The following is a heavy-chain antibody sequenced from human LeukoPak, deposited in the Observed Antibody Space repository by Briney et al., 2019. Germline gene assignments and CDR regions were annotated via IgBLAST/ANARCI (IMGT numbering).Heavy chain of an antibody. CDR3: ARGMVSLGAFDI. V-gene: IGHV1-69*05. Sequence: SVKVSCKASGGTFSSYAISWVRQAPGQGLEWMGRIIPIFGTADYAQKFQGRVTITTDESTSTAYMELSSLRSEDTAVYYCARGMVSLGAFDIWGQGTMVTVSS. D-gene: IGHD5-18*01. CDR2: IIPIFGTA. CDR1: GGTFSSYA. J-gene: IGHJ3*02.